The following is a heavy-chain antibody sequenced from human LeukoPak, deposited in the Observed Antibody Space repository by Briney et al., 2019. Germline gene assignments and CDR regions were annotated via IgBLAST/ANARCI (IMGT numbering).Heavy chain of an antibody. J-gene: IGHJ4*02. CDR2: ISSSGSTI. CDR3: ARDLKIMYYFDY. Sequence: PGGSLRLSCAASGFTFSDYYTSWIRQAPGKGLEWVSYISSSGSTIYYADSVKGRFTISRDNAKNSLYLQMNSLRAEDTAVYYCARDLKIMYYFDYWGQGTLVTVSS. CDR1: GFTFSDYY. V-gene: IGHV3-11*01.